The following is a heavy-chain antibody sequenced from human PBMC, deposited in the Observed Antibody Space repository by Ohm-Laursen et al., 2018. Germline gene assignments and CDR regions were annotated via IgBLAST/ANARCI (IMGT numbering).Heavy chain of an antibody. V-gene: IGHV4-59*08. CDR2: IHDSGRT. CDR1: GGSIGLYY. J-gene: IGHJ4*02. D-gene: IGHD3-22*01. CDR3: ARQGTPGYSAGYNLPFGY. Sequence: SETLSLTCPVSGGSIGLYYLNWIRQSPGKGLEWIGDIHDSGRTNYNPSLESRVTISVDRARNVFSLELNSVTAADTAVYYCARQGTPGYSAGYNLPFGYWGQGTLVTVSS.